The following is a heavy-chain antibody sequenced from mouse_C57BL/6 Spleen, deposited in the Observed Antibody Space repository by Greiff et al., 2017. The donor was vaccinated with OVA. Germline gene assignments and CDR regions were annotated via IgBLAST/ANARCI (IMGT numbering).Heavy chain of an antibody. CDR2: INPGSGGT. CDR3: ARRAAPYYFDY. D-gene: IGHD3-1*01. J-gene: IGHJ2*01. Sequence: QVQLQQSGAELVRPGTSVKVSCKASGYAFTNYLIEWVKQRPGQGLEWIGVINPGSGGTNYNEQFKGKATLTADKSSSTAYMQLSSLTSEDSAVYFCARRAAPYYFDYWAKAPLSQSPQ. CDR1: GYAFTNYL. V-gene: IGHV1-54*01.